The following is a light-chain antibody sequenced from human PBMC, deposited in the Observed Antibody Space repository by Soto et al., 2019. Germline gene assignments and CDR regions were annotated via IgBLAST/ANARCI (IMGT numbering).Light chain of an antibody. V-gene: IGKV1-5*03. CDR1: QSISNW. Sequence: DIQMTQSPSPLSASVGARVTITCRASQSISNWLAWYQQKPGKAPKLLIYKASSLKSGVPTRFSVSGSGTEFTLTVSSLQPDDFATCDCHCGVTFDGGTKVEIK. CDR2: KAS. CDR3: HCGVT. J-gene: IGKJ4*01.